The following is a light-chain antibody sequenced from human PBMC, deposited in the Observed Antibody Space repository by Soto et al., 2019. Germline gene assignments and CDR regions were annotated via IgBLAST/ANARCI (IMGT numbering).Light chain of an antibody. Sequence: DIQMTQSPSSLSASVGDTVTISCRATQDISRSLNWYQQKPGRAPKVLIYQTSTLQRGVPSRFSATGSGTDFILTISDLQPEDSETYFCQQGDKTPWTFGFGTKVDIK. J-gene: IGKJ1*01. CDR2: QTS. V-gene: IGKV1-39*01. CDR1: QDISRS. CDR3: QQGDKTPWT.